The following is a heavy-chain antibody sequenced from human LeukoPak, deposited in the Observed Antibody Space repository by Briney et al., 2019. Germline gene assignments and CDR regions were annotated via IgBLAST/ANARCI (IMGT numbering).Heavy chain of an antibody. V-gene: IGHV3-48*03. J-gene: IGHJ4*02. CDR2: ISGSGTTI. CDR1: GFTFSSYE. CDR3: ARDRSSVTAWVDY. Sequence: GGSLRLSCAASGFTFSSYEMNWVRQAPGKGLEGVSYISGSGTTIYYADSVKGRFTISRDNAMNSLYLQMNSLRAEDTAVYFCARDRSSVTAWVDYWGQGTLVTVSS. D-gene: IGHD2-21*02.